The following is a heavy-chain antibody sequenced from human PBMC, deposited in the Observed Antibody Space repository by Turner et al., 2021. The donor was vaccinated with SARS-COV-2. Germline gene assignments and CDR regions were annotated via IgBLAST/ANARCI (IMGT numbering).Heavy chain of an antibody. CDR1: GFTFSRYS. CDR3: ARDPSKIQLWLHYYFDY. J-gene: IGHJ4*02. Sequence: EVQLVESGGGLVQPGGSLRLSCAASGFTFSRYSMNWVRQAPGKGLEWVSYISSSSSTIYYADSVKGRFTISRDNAKNSLYLQMNSLRAEDTAVYYCARDPSKIQLWLHYYFDYWGQGTLVTVSS. CDR2: ISSSSSTI. V-gene: IGHV3-48*01. D-gene: IGHD5-18*01.